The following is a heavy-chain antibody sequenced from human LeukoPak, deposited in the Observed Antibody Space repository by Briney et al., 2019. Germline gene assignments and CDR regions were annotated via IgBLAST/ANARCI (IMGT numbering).Heavy chain of an antibody. CDR2: ISANDGNT. Sequence: ASVKVSCTASGYTFTSYGISWVRQAPGQGLEWMGWISANDGNTDCPQELQGRVTMTTDTSTSTAYMELRSLRSDDTAVYYCARESHVTREDYWGQGTLVTVSS. CDR3: ARESHVTREDY. CDR1: GYTFTSYG. J-gene: IGHJ4*02. V-gene: IGHV1-18*01. D-gene: IGHD3-10*01.